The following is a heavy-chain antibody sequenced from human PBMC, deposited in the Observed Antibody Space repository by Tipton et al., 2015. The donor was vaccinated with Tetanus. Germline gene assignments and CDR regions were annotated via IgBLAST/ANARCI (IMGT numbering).Heavy chain of an antibody. CDR2: IYPGDSDT. J-gene: IGHJ3*02. D-gene: IGHD3-10*01. CDR3: ARSTMVRGSVDAFDI. Sequence: MQLVQSGAEVKKPGESLKISCKGSGYSFTSYWIGWVRQMPGKGLEWMGIIYPGDSDTRYSPSFQGQVTISADKSISTAYLQGSSRKASDTAMYYCARSTMVRGSVDAFDIWGQGTMVTVSS. V-gene: IGHV5-51*01. CDR1: GYSFTSYW.